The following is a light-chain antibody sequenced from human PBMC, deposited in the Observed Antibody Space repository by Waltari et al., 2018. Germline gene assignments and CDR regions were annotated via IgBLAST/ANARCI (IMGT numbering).Light chain of an antibody. J-gene: IGKJ1*01. CDR3: QHYHNWPRT. V-gene: IGKV3D-15*01. Sequence: DIVMTPSPATLSVSLGESVTLSCRASQRISSHLAWYTSYLAWYQQKPGQPPRLLISGASSRATGVPARFSGSGSGTEFTLTISALQSEDCAVYYCQHYHNWPRTFGQGTRVELK. CDR1: QRISSH. CDR2: GAS.